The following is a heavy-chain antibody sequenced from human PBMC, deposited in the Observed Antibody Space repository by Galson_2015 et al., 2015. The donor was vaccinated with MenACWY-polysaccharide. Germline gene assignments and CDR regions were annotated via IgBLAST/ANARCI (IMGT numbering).Heavy chain of an antibody. V-gene: IGHV3-23*01. CDR2: ISYNGGAT. CDR3: ARISLPVPPIDY. D-gene: IGHD2-2*02. Sequence: SLRLSCVASGFVFNNYAMSWVRQAPGKGLDWVSSISYNGGATFYGDSVKGRFTISRDNSKNTLYLQMSSLRAGDTAVYYCARISLPVPPIDYWGQGTLVTVSS. J-gene: IGHJ4*02. CDR1: GFVFNNYA.